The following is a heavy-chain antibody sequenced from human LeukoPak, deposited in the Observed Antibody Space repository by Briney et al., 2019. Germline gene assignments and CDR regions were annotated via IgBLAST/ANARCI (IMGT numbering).Heavy chain of an antibody. CDR2: FDPEDGET. CDR3: ATDAWGFYGDYPLFDY. V-gene: IGHV1-24*01. Sequence: ASVKVSCKVSGYTLTELSMHWVRQAPGKGLEWLGGFDPEDGETIYAQKFQGRVTMTEYTSTDTAYMELSSLRSEDTAVYYCATDAWGFYGDYPLFDYWGQGTLVTVSS. J-gene: IGHJ4*02. D-gene: IGHD4-17*01. CDR1: GYTLTELS.